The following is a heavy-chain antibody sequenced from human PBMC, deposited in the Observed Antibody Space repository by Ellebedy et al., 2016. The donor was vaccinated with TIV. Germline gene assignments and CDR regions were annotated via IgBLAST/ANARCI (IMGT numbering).Heavy chain of an antibody. CDR1: GFTFGDYA. J-gene: IGHJ3*01. D-gene: IGHD4-23*01. CDR3: ARDPVGVGPDFDV. V-gene: IGHV3-49*03. Sequence: PGGSLRLSCTASGFTFGDYAMIWFRQAPGKGLEWVGFITSKAYGATAQYAASVRGRFTISRDDFNSVADLQMNNLKAEDTAIYFCARDPVGVGPDFDVWGQGTMVTVSS. CDR2: ITSKAYGATA.